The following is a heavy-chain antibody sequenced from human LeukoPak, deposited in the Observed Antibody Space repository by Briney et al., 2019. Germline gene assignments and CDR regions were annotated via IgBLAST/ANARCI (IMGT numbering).Heavy chain of an antibody. CDR1: GFTFSSYG. CDR2: ISYDGSNK. CDR3: AKDGDPTVTTGYFDY. V-gene: IGHV3-30*18. D-gene: IGHD4-17*01. Sequence: GGSLRLSCAASGFTFSSYGMHWVRQAPGKGLEWVAVISYDGSNKYYADSVKGRFTISRDNSKNTLYLQMNSLRAEDTAVYYCAKDGDPTVTTGYFDYWGQGTLVTVSS. J-gene: IGHJ4*02.